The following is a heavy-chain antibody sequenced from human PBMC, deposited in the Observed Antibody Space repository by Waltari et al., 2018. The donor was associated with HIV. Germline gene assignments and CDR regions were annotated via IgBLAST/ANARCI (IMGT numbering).Heavy chain of an antibody. CDR3: AHRRLARAVAGKLYNWFDP. J-gene: IGHJ5*02. D-gene: IGHD6-19*01. Sequence: QITLKESGPTLVKPTQTLPLTCTFFGFYLSTSGVGVGWIRQPPGKAPEWLALIYWNDDKRYSPSLKSRLTITKDTSKNQVVLTMTNMDPVDTATYYCAHRRLARAVAGKLYNWFDPWGQGILVTVSS. V-gene: IGHV2-5*01. CDR1: GFYLSTSGVG. CDR2: IYWNDDK.